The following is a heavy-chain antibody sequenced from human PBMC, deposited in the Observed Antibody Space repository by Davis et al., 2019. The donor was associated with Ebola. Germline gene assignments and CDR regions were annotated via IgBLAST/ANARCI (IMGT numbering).Heavy chain of an antibody. D-gene: IGHD6-19*01. J-gene: IGHJ4*02. V-gene: IGHV3-73*01. Sequence: GESLKISCAASGFTLSGSAMHWVRQASGKGLEWVGRIRSKANSYATAYAASVKGRFTISRDDSKNTAYLQMNSLKTEDTAVYYCTRQDSSGWYDYWGQGTLVTVSS. CDR1: GFTLSGSA. CDR3: TRQDSSGWYDY. CDR2: IRSKANSYAT.